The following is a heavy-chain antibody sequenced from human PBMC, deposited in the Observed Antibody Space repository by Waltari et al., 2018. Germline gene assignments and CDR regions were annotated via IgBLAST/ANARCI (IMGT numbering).Heavy chain of an antibody. D-gene: IGHD4-17*01. CDR1: GFTFITYA. J-gene: IGHJ4*02. CDR2: LDCDGTT. V-gene: IGHV3-23*03. CDR3: ANRGLDYGDQGKDY. Sequence: EVQLLESGGGSVQPGGSLRLSCAASGFTFITYAMTWVRQAPGEGLDWFSLLDCDGTTYSADSVKCRFYVSRDNSKNTLYLQMNSLRVEDTAIYYCANRGLDYGDQGKDYWGQGTLVTVSS.